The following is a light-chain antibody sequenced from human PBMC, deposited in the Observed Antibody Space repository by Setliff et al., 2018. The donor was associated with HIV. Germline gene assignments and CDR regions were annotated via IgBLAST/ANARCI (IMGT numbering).Light chain of an antibody. Sequence: QSVLAQPASVSGSPGQSITISCTGTSSDIGRYNLVSWYQQYPGKAPKPMIYQATKRPSGVSNRFSGSKSGTTASLTISGLQAADEADYYCCSNTGSNTYVFGSGTKVTVL. V-gene: IGLV2-23*01. CDR3: CSNTGSNTYV. J-gene: IGLJ1*01. CDR1: SSDIGRYNL. CDR2: QAT.